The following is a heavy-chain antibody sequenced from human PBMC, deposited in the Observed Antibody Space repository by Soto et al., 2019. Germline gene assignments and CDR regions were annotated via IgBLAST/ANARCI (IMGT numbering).Heavy chain of an antibody. V-gene: IGHV1-69*01. CDR3: ASERVAEMATGGFFDN. J-gene: IGHJ4*02. Sequence: QVHLVQSGAEVKKPGSSVKVSCKTSGGTFSDLAFSWVRQAPRQGLEWVGGIIPLFGAPNYAREFQGRVTLSSDESSSTVYMELRSLRSEATAVYYCASERVAEMATGGFFDNWGQGTQVTVSS. CDR1: GGTFSDLA. CDR2: IIPLFGAP. D-gene: IGHD5-12*01.